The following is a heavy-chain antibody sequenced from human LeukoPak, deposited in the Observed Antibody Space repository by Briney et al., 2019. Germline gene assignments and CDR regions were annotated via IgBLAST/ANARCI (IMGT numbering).Heavy chain of an antibody. CDR2: IYYSGST. CDR3: ARHGDGYSNPFDY. V-gene: IGHV4-59*08. J-gene: IGHJ4*02. CDR1: GGSISSYY. D-gene: IGHD4-4*01. Sequence: PSETLALTCTVSGGSISSYYGSWMRQPPGKGLEWIGYIYYSGSTNYNPSLKSRVTISVDTSKNQFSLKLSSVTAADTAVYYCARHGDGYSNPFDYWGQGTLVTVSS.